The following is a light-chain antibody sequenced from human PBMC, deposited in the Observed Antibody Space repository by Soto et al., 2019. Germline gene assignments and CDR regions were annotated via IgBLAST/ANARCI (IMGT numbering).Light chain of an antibody. Sequence: QSVLTQPPSVSGAPGQRVTISCTGSSSNIGAGYDVHWYQQVPGTAPKLLIHGNSNRPSGVPDRFSGSKSGTSASLAITGLQAEDEADYYCQSYDRSLSGSVFGGGTKVTFL. CDR2: GNS. CDR1: SSNIGAGYD. CDR3: QSYDRSLSGSV. J-gene: IGLJ2*01. V-gene: IGLV1-40*01.